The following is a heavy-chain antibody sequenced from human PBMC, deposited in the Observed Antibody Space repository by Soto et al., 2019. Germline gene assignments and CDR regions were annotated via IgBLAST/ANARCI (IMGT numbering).Heavy chain of an antibody. V-gene: IGHV3-30*18. CDR2: ISYDGSNK. CDR1: GFTFSTYG. CDR3: AKEPLSGYYYYDSSGYYKGDNWFDP. Sequence: GGSLRLSCAASGFTFSTYGMHWVRQAPGKGLEWVAVISYDGSNKYYADSVKGRFTISRDNSKNTLYLQMNSLRAEDTAVYYCAKEPLSGYYYYDSSGYYKGDNWFDPWGQGTLVTVSS. D-gene: IGHD3-22*01. J-gene: IGHJ5*02.